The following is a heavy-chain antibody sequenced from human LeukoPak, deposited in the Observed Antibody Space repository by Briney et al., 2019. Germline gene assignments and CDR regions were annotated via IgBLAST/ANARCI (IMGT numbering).Heavy chain of an antibody. Sequence: PGGSLRLSCNASEFNGFSFSSYTMNWVRQAPGKGPEWVSSISGTSAYIYYGSSVRGRFTISRDNAKNSLFLQMDSLRAEDTAIYYCARGPGYMDVWGSGTTVTVSS. CDR3: ARGPGYMDV. J-gene: IGHJ6*03. CDR2: ISGTSAYI. V-gene: IGHV3-21*06. CDR1: EFNGFSFSSYT.